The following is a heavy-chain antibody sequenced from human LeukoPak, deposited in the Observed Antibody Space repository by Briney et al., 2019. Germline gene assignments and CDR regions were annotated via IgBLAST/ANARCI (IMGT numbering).Heavy chain of an antibody. CDR1: GFTFSRHG. CDR3: AKDPRGTSSSYFDY. Sequence: GRSLSLSCAASGFTFSRHGMHWVRQAPGKGLEWVAVISYDGSNKYYADSVKGRFTISRDNSENTLYLQINSLRAEDTAVYYCAKDPRGTSSSYFDYSGQGAMVTVSS. J-gene: IGHJ4*02. V-gene: IGHV3-30*18. D-gene: IGHD2-2*01. CDR2: ISYDGSNK.